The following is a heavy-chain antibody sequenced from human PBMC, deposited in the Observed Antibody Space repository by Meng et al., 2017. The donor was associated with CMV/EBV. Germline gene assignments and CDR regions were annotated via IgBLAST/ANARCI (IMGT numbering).Heavy chain of an antibody. Sequence: SETLSLTCTVSGGSISSYYWSWIRQPPGKGLEWIGYIYYSGSTNYNPSLKSRVTISVDTSKNQFSLKLSSVTAADTAVYCCAREGLDSSGSYAFDIWGQGTMVTVSS. CDR1: GGSISSYY. D-gene: IGHD3-22*01. CDR2: IYYSGST. CDR3: AREGLDSSGSYAFDI. V-gene: IGHV4-59*01. J-gene: IGHJ3*02.